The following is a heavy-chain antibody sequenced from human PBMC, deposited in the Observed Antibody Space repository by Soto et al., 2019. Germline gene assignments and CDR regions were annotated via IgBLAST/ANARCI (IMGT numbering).Heavy chain of an antibody. V-gene: IGHV3-7*01. Sequence: GGSLRLSCAASGFTSSTYWMSWVRQAPGKGLEWVANIKQDGGDKHYVDSVKGRFTISRDNTKNSLYLQMNSLRAEDTAVYYCARAVFGVVIMFDYWGQGALVTVSS. CDR3: ARAVFGVVIMFDY. CDR2: IKQDGGDK. D-gene: IGHD3-3*01. CDR1: GFTSSTYW. J-gene: IGHJ4*02.